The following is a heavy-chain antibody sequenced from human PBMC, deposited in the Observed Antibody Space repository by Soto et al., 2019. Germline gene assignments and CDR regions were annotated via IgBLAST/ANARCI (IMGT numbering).Heavy chain of an antibody. Sequence: PGGSLRLSCAASGFTFSSYSMHWVRQAPGKGLEWVAVISYDGSNKYYEDSVKGRFTISRDNSKETLYMQMNSLRAEDTAVYYCAREIYCSSTSCYSYYYGMDVWGQGTTVNVSS. J-gene: IGHJ6*02. CDR1: GFTFSSYS. CDR3: AREIYCSSTSCYSYYYGMDV. CDR2: ISYDGSNK. D-gene: IGHD2-2*01. V-gene: IGHV3-30-3*01.